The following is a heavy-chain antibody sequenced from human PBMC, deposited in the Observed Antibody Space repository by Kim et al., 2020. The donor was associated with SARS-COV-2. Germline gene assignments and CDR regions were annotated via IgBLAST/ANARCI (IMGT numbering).Heavy chain of an antibody. CDR3: AREGDSGNYWFDP. CDR1: GYTFTASY. Sequence: ASVKVSCKASGYTFTASYMHWVRHAPGQGLEWMGWINPYSGGTNYAQKFQGRVTMTRDTSISTAYMELSSLRSDDTAVYYCAREGDSGNYWFDPWGQGTLVTISS. CDR2: INPYSGGT. V-gene: IGHV1-2*02. J-gene: IGHJ5*02. D-gene: IGHD1-26*01.